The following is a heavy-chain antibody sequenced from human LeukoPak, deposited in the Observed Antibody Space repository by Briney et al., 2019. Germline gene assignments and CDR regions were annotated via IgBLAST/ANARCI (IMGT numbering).Heavy chain of an antibody. CDR2: ISGSGGST. CDR3: AKGYCSSTSCSWDY. CDR1: GFTFSSYA. V-gene: IGHV3-23*01. D-gene: IGHD2-2*01. Sequence: GGSLRLSCAASGFTFSSYAMSWVRQAPGKGLEWVSAISGSGGSTYYADSVKGRFTISRDNSKNTLYLQMDSLRAEDTAVYYCAKGYCSSTSCSWDYWGQGALVTVSS. J-gene: IGHJ4*02.